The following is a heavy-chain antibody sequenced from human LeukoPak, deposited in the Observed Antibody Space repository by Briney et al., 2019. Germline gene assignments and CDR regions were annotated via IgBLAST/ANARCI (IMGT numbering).Heavy chain of an antibody. D-gene: IGHD3-3*01. CDR2: ISAYNSNT. J-gene: IGHJ4*02. CDR1: GYTFTSYG. Sequence: ASVKVSCKASGYTFTSYGISWVRQAPGQGLEWMGWISAYNSNTNYAQKLQGRVTMTTDTSTSTAYMELRSLRSDDTAVYYCARPRGYDFWSGYYTGKYYFDYWGQGTLVTVSS. V-gene: IGHV1-18*01. CDR3: ARPRGYDFWSGYYTGKYYFDY.